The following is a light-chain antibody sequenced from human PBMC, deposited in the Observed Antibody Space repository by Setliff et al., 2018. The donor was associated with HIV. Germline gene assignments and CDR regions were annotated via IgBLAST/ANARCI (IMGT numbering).Light chain of an antibody. V-gene: IGLV3-21*04. CDR2: YDS. J-gene: IGLJ1*01. CDR3: QVWGSSSDHLV. Sequence: SYELTQPPSVSVAPGKTARISCGGNNIGSKSVHWYQQKPGQAPVVVIYYDSDRPSGIPERFSGSNSGNTATLTISRVEAGDEADYYCQVWGSSSDHLVFGTGTKVTVL. CDR1: NIGSKS.